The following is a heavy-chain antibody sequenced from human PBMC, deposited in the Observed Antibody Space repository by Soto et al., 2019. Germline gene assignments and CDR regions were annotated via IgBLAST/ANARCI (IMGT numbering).Heavy chain of an antibody. D-gene: IGHD6-19*01. J-gene: IGHJ3*02. CDR1: GYNFTSYG. CDR2: ISPHTDRT. V-gene: IGHV1-18*01. CDR3: ARDLYYSSGRYFDHDAFDI. Sequence: QVQLVQSGADVKKPGASVKVSCKASGYNFTSYGISWVRQAPGQGLEWMGWISPHTDRTNYAPRFQDRVTMTTETPTSTVYMELGSLRSDDTAVYYCARDLYYSSGRYFDHDAFDIWGQGPVVTVSS.